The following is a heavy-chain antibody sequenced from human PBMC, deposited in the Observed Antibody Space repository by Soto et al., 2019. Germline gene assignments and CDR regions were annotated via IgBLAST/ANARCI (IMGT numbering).Heavy chain of an antibody. V-gene: IGHV4-59*01. CDR2: IYYSGST. J-gene: IGHJ5*02. D-gene: IGHD3-3*01. Sequence: NPSETLSLTCTVSGGSISSYYWSWIRQPPGKGLEWIGYIYYSGSTNYNPSLKSRVTISVDTSKNQFSLKLSSVTAADTAVYYCARGVADFWSGYYGPNWFDPWGQGTLVTVSS. CDR3: ARGVADFWSGYYGPNWFDP. CDR1: GGSISSYY.